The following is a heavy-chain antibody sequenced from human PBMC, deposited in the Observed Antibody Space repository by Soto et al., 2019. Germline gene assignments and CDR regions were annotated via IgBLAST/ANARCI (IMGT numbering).Heavy chain of an antibody. J-gene: IGHJ4*02. CDR1: GFTFSSYA. Sequence: EVQLLESGGGLVQPGGSLRLSCAASGFTFSSYAMSWVRQAPGKGLEWVSAISGSGGSTYYADSVKGRFTISRDKSKNTLYLQMNSLRAEDTAVYYCAKDSSSWTRRFDYWGQGTLVTVSS. V-gene: IGHV3-23*01. CDR2: ISGSGGST. D-gene: IGHD6-13*01. CDR3: AKDSSSWTRRFDY.